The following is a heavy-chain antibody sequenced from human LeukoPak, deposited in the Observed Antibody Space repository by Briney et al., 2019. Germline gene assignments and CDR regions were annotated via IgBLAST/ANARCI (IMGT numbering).Heavy chain of an antibody. V-gene: IGHV3-30-3*01. J-gene: IGHJ4*02. Sequence: GRSLRLSCAASGFTFSSYAIHWVRQAPGKGLEWVAVISYDGSNKYYADSVKGRFTISRDNSKNTLYLQMNSLRAEDTAVYYCARSMITFGGVIVPFDYWGQGTLVTVSS. CDR1: GFTFSSYA. CDR2: ISYDGSNK. CDR3: ARSMITFGGVIVPFDY. D-gene: IGHD3-16*02.